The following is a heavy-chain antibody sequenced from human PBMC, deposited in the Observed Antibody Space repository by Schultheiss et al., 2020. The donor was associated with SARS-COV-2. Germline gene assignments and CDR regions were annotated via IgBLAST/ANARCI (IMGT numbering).Heavy chain of an antibody. D-gene: IGHD3-16*01. CDR3: GREGTYIVWGYIDN. Sequence: GESLKISCKVSGFTFSNHGMQWVRQSPGKGLEWVAGIYFDGSNQQYGDSVKGRFTISRDDSKNTVYLHMTDLRANDTAVYYCGREGTYIVWGYIDNWGRGTLVTVSS. J-gene: IGHJ4*02. CDR2: IYFDGSNQ. V-gene: IGHV3-33*01. CDR1: GFTFSNHG.